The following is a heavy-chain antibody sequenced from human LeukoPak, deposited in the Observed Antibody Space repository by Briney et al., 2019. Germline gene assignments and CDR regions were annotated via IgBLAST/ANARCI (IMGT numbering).Heavy chain of an antibody. J-gene: IGHJ4*02. D-gene: IGHD6-19*01. CDR2: IYYSGST. V-gene: IGHV4-39*01. Sequence: SETLSLTCTVSGCTISSCSYYWVWIRQPPGKGLEWIGSIYYSGSTYYNPSLKSRVTISVDTSKNQFSLKLTSVTAADTAMYYWARHMRAVAGTLGRNFDFWGQGTLVTVSS. CDR1: GCTISSCSYY. CDR3: ARHMRAVAGTLGRNFDF.